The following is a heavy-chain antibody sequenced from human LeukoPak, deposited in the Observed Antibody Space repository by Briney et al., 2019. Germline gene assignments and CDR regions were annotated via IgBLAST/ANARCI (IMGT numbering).Heavy chain of an antibody. CDR1: GFTFDDYA. CDR3: AKGLYGDYVEANFDI. Sequence: PGGSLRLSCAASGFTFDDYAMHWVRQAPGKGLEWVSGISWNSGSIGYADSVKGRFTISRDNAKNSLYLQMNSLRAEDMALYYCAKGLYGDYVEANFDIWGQGTMVTVSS. D-gene: IGHD4-17*01. CDR2: ISWNSGSI. V-gene: IGHV3-9*03. J-gene: IGHJ3*02.